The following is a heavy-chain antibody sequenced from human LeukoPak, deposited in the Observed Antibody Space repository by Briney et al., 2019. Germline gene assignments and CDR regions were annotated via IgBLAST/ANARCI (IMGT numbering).Heavy chain of an antibody. CDR1: GFTFSSYG. V-gene: IGHV3-30*02. CDR2: IRYDGSNK. CDR3: AKDQDYGFDY. D-gene: IGHD4-17*01. Sequence: GGSLRLSCAASGFTFSSYGMHWVRQAPGKGLEWVAFIRYDGSNKYYADSVKGRFTISRDNSKDTLYLQMNSLRAKDTAVYYCAKDQDYGFDYWGQGTLVTVSS. J-gene: IGHJ4*02.